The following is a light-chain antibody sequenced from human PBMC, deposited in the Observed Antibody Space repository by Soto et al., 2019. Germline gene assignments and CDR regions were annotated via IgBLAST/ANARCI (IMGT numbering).Light chain of an antibody. Sequence: QSALTQPPSASGSPGQSVTISCTGTSSDVGGYKYVSWYQQHPDKAPKLMIFEVNKRPSGVPDRFSGSKSGNTASLTVSGLQAGDEGDYSCSSYAGINNLGVFGTGTKLTVL. CDR1: SSDVGGYKY. J-gene: IGLJ1*01. CDR3: SSYAGINNLGV. CDR2: EVN. V-gene: IGLV2-8*01.